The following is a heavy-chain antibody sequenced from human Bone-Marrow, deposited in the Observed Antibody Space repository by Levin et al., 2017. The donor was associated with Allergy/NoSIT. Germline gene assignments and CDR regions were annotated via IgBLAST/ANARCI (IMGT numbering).Heavy chain of an antibody. CDR1: GFTFSSYA. Sequence: PGGSLRLSCAASGFTFSSYAMHWVRQAPGKGLEWVAVISYDGSNKYYADSVKGRFTISRDNSKNTLYLQMNSLRAEDTAVYYCARAEGPLLWTDLDYWGQGTLVTVSS. J-gene: IGHJ4*02. CDR3: ARAEGPLLWTDLDY. V-gene: IGHV3-30*04. D-gene: IGHD3/OR15-3a*01. CDR2: ISYDGSNK.